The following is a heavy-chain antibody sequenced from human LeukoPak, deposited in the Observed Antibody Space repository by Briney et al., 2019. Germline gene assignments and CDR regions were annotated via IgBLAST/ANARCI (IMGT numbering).Heavy chain of an antibody. CDR3: AREARDGYNSRWFDP. CDR1: GFTFDDYA. V-gene: IGHV3-9*01. Sequence: GGSLRLSCAASGFTFDDYAMHWVRQAPGKGLEWVSGISWNSGSIGYADSVKGRFTISRDNAKNSLYLQMNSLRAEDTAVYYCAREARDGYNSRWFDPWGQGTLVTVSS. J-gene: IGHJ5*02. CDR2: ISWNSGSI. D-gene: IGHD5-24*01.